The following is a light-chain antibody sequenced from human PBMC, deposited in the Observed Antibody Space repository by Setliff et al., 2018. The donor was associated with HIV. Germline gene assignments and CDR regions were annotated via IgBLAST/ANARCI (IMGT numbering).Light chain of an antibody. J-gene: IGLJ1*01. CDR1: SSDVGGYNY. CDR2: DVS. V-gene: IGLV2-11*01. Sequence: QSVLAQPRSVSGSPGQPVTISCTGTSSDVGGYNYVSWYQHHPGKAPKFMIYDVSKRPSGVPDRFSGSKSGNTASLTISGLQAEDEADYYCCSYVGSYTFGYVFGTGTKVTVL. CDR3: CSYVGSYTFGYV.